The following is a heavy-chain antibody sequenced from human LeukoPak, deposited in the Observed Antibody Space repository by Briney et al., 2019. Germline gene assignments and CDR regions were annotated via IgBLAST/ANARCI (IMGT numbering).Heavy chain of an antibody. V-gene: IGHV4-34*01. J-gene: IGHJ4*02. CDR1: GGSFSGNY. CDR2: THSSGAT. D-gene: IGHD3-22*01. Sequence: SETLSLTCAVSGGSFSGNYWSWIRQPPGKGLEWIGETHSSGATKYNPSLRSRVTISVDTSRSQFTLNLNSVTAADTAVYYCAGLVGRYSSGLYYYYFDYWGQGTLVTVSS. CDR3: AGLVGRYSSGLYYYYFDY.